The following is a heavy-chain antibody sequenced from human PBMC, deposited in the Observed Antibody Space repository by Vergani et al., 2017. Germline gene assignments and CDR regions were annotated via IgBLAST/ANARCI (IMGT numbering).Heavy chain of an antibody. CDR3: ARVQYGDYQLQLFYY. CDR1: GYTFTSYD. Sequence: QVQLVQSGAEVKKPGASVKVSCKASGYTFTSYDINWVRQATGQGLEWMGWMNANSGHTCYAQKFQGRVTMTRNTSISTAYMELSSLRSEDTAVYYCARVQYGDYQLQLFYYWGEGTLVTVSS. CDR2: MNANSGHT. V-gene: IGHV1-8*01. D-gene: IGHD2-2*01. J-gene: IGHJ4*02.